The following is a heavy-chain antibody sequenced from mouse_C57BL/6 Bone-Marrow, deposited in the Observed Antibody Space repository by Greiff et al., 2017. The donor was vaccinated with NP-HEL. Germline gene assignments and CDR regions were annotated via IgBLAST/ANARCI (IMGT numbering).Heavy chain of an antibody. Sequence: VQLQQSGPELVKPGASVKIPCKASGYTFTDYNMDWVKQSHGKSLEWIGDINPNNGGTIYNQKFKGKATLTVDKSSSTAYMELSSLTSEDTAVDYCARRYGSYYAMDYWGQGTSVTVSS. CDR2: INPNNGGT. J-gene: IGHJ4*01. CDR1: GYTFTDYN. CDR3: ARRYGSYYAMDY. D-gene: IGHD2-14*01. V-gene: IGHV1-18*01.